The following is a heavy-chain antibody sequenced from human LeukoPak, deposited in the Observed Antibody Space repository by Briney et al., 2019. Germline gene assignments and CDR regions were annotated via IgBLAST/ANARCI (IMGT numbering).Heavy chain of an antibody. D-gene: IGHD1-26*01. CDR1: GGSIISTNYY. V-gene: IGHV4-39*07. CDR3: ARVSGEMRDTTSK. Sequence: SGTLSLTCTVSGGSIISTNYYWDWIRQPPGKGLEWIATIYYDGSTYYTPSLKSRVTISVDTSRNQFSLNLTSATAADMAVYYCARVSGEMRDTTSKWGQGTLVTVSS. CDR2: IYYDGST. J-gene: IGHJ4*02.